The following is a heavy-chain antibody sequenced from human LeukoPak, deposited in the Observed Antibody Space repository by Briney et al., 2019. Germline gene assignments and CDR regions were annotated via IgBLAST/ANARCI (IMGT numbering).Heavy chain of an antibody. J-gene: IGHJ4*02. CDR2: IYTSGST. CDR3: TRGAGWLIDY. CDR1: GGSISSYY. D-gene: IGHD3-16*01. Sequence: SETLSLTCTVSGGSISSYYWSWIRQPAGKGLEWIGRIYTSGSTNYNPSLKSRVTIPVDTSKNQFSLKLNSMTTADTAVYYCTRGAGWLIDYWGQGILVTVSS. V-gene: IGHV4-4*07.